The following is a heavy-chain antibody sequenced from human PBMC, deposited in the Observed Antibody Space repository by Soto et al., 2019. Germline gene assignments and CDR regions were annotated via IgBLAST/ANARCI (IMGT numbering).Heavy chain of an antibody. CDR1: GFTFSSYS. J-gene: IGHJ5*02. CDR3: ASWGYGARSNGFDP. CDR2: ISSSSSYI. D-gene: IGHD4-17*01. V-gene: IGHV3-21*01. Sequence: EVQLVESGGGLVKPGGSLRLSCAASGFTFSSYSMNWVRQAPGKGLEWVSSISSSSSYIYYADSVKGRFTISRDNAKNSLYLQMNSLRAEDTAVYYCASWGYGARSNGFDPWGQGTLVTVSS.